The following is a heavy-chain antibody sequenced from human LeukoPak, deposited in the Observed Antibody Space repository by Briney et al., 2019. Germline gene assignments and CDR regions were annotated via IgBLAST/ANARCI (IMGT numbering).Heavy chain of an antibody. V-gene: IGHV3-33*01. Sequence: GGSLRLSRAASGFTFSSYGMHWVRQAPGKGLEWVAVIWYDGSNKYYADSVKGRFTISRDNSKNTLYLQMNSLRAEDTAVYYCAREVADGVWSEAFDYWGQGTLVTVSS. CDR1: GFTFSSYG. J-gene: IGHJ4*02. CDR3: AREVADGVWSEAFDY. CDR2: IWYDGSNK. D-gene: IGHD3-10*01.